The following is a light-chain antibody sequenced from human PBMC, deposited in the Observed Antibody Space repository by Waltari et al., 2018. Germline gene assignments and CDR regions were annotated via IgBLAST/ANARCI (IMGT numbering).Light chain of an antibody. J-gene: IGLJ2*01. V-gene: IGLV1-40*01. Sequence: QSVLTQPPSVSGAPGQRVTISCTGSSSNIGAGFDVHWYQQLPGTAPKLLIYGNTNRPSGVPDRFSGSKSGPSASLAITGLQAEDEADYYRQSYDSGLSGVVFGGGTKLTVL. CDR2: GNT. CDR3: QSYDSGLSGVV. CDR1: SSNIGAGFD.